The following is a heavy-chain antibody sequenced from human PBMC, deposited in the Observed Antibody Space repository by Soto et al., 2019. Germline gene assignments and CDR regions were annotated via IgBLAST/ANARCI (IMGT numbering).Heavy chain of an antibody. Sequence: EVQLVESGGGLGQPGGPLKLSFAPPGFSFSDSWLPGFRQAPGRGLDWVANIKKDGREKYYVDSVKGRFTISRDNARNSLFLQMDSLRAEDTAVYYCARDPIRGDGYAFDYWGQGTLVTVSP. CDR3: ARDPIRGDGYAFDY. V-gene: IGHV3-7*01. CDR1: GFSFSDSW. D-gene: IGHD5-12*01. CDR2: IKKDGREK. J-gene: IGHJ4*02.